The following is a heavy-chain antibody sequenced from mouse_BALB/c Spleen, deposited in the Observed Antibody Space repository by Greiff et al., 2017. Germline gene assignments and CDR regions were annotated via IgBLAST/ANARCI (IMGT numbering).Heavy chain of an antibody. CDR2: ISDGGSYT. Sequence: EVQVVESGGGLVKPGGSLKLSCAASGFTFSDYYMYWVRQTPEKRLEWVATISDGGSYTYYPDSVKGRFTISRDNAKNNLYLQMSSLKSEDTAMYYCARGAYDYEAFAYWGQGTLVTVSA. V-gene: IGHV5-4*02. J-gene: IGHJ3*01. D-gene: IGHD2-4*01. CDR1: GFTFSDYY. CDR3: ARGAYDYEAFAY.